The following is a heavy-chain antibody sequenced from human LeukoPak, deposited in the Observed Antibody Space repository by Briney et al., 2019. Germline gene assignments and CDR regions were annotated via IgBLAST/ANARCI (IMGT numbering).Heavy chain of an antibody. CDR3: ARDLYYDSSGYYYNY. CDR1: GFTFSSYV. CDR2: ISSSGSTI. J-gene: IGHJ4*02. D-gene: IGHD3-22*01. Sequence: GGSLRLSCAASGFTFSSYVMHWVRQAPGKGLEWVSYISSSGSTIYYADSVKGRFTISRDNAKNSLYLQMNSLRAKDTAVYYCARDLYYDSSGYYYNYWGQGTLVTVSS. V-gene: IGHV3-48*03.